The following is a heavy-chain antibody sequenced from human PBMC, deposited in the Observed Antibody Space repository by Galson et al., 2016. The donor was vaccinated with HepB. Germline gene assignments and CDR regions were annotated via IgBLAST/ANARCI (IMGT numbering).Heavy chain of an antibody. V-gene: IGHV3-74*01. CDR2: IGSDGSTT. D-gene: IGHD3-16*01. CDR1: GFTFSSHW. Sequence: SLRLSCAVSGFTFSSHWMHWVRQAPGKGLMWISRIGSDGSTTSYADSVRGRFTLSTDTSTNEMSLTLTSVTAADTAVYYCGTYLEGHGGTGYWGQGTPVIVSS. CDR3: GTYLEGHGGTGY. J-gene: IGHJ4*02.